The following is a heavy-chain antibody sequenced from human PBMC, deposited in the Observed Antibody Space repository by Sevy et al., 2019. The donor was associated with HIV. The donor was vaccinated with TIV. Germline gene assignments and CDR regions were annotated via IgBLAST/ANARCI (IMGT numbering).Heavy chain of an antibody. CDR1: GGSIVSSSYY. CDR2: IYYNGHT. Sequence: SETLSLTCSVSGGSIVSSSYYWNWIRQPPGKGLEWIVSIYYNGHTYYNPSLKSRLTISIDTSKNQFYLTLSSVTAADTSIYYCARSAAGHEYYYGLDVWGQGATVTVSS. D-gene: IGHD6-13*01. CDR3: ARSAAGHEYYYGLDV. V-gene: IGHV4-39*01. J-gene: IGHJ6*02.